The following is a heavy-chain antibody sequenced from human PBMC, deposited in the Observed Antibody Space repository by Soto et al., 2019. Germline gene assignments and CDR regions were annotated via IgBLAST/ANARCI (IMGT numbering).Heavy chain of an antibody. J-gene: IGHJ6*02. CDR1: GFSLSTSGMC. D-gene: IGHD3-10*01. Sequence: SGPTLVNPTQTLTLTCTFSGFSLSTSGMCVSWIRQPPGKALEWLALIDWDDDKYYSTSLKTRLTISKDTSKNQVVLTMTNMAPVDTATYYCARSIYGSGSYPFYYYGMDVWGQGTTVTVSS. V-gene: IGHV2-70*01. CDR2: IDWDDDK. CDR3: ARSIYGSGSYPFYYYGMDV.